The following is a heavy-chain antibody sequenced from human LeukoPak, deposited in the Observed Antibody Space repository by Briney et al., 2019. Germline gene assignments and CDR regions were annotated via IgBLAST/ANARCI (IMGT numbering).Heavy chain of an antibody. CDR2: IRSKANSYAT. D-gene: IGHD4-17*01. CDR1: GFTSSGSA. Sequence: GGSLRLSCAASGFTSSGSAMHWVRQASGKGLEWVGRIRSKANSYATAYAASVKGRFTISRDDSKNTAYLQMNSLKTEDTAVYYCTRLSSTTVTTHPWGQGTMVTVSS. CDR3: TRLSSTTVTTHP. V-gene: IGHV3-73*01. J-gene: IGHJ3*01.